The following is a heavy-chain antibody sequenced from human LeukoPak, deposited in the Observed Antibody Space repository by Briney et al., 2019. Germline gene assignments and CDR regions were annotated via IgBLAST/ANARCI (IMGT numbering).Heavy chain of an antibody. CDR1: GFTFNSYW. Sequence: GGSLRLSCAASGFTFNSYWMSRVRQAPGKGLEWVANIDPDGSEKQYGDSVKGRFTTSRDNAKNSLYLQMNSLRAEDTAIYYCARIYYFGDNNWRYFDNWGQGTLVTVSS. CDR2: IDPDGSEK. V-gene: IGHV3-7*01. J-gene: IGHJ4*02. CDR3: ARIYYFGDNNWRYFDN. D-gene: IGHD3-10*01.